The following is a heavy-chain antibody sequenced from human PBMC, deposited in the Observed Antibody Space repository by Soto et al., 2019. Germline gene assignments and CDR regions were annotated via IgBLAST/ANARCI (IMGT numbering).Heavy chain of an antibody. J-gene: IGHJ4*02. CDR3: AIAEQRSRWPTPTDY. D-gene: IGHD6-19*01. V-gene: IGHV1-2*02. CDR1: EYTFTGYY. Sequence: APVKVSCKASEYTFTGYYIHWVRRAPGQGLEWMGWITPDSGGTKFAQKFQGRVTFTGDASISTAYMELSRLTSDDTAMYYCAIAEQRSRWPTPTDYCDTGPLGTRFS. CDR2: ITPDSGGT.